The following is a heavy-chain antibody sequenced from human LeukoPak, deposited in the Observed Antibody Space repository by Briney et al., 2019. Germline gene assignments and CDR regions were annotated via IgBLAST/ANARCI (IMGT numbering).Heavy chain of an antibody. J-gene: IGHJ3*01. CDR1: GDSFSYNVAA. CDR3: VACRDSSCCSETFGF. CDR2: TLYRSKWYN. V-gene: IGHV6-1*01. D-gene: IGHD2-15*01. Sequence: SQTLSLTCAISGDSFSYNVAAWNWIRQSPSRGLEWLGRTLYRSKWYNDYAESVKSRITINPDTSKNQFTLQLKSVIPEDTAVYYCVACRDSSCCSETFGFWGQGTTVIVSS.